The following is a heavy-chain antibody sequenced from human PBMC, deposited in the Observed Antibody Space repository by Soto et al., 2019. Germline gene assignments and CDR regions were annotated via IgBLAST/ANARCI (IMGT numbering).Heavy chain of an antibody. CDR3: ARGRDGGAAN. Sequence: QVQLQQWGAGLLKPSETLSLTCAVYGGSFSGYYWSWIRQPPGKGLEWIGEINPSGSTNYTPSLKSRVTRSGDTPKNQSSLKLTSVTAADTAVYYCARGRDGGAANWGQGTLVTVSS. J-gene: IGHJ4*02. V-gene: IGHV4-34*01. D-gene: IGHD4-17*01. CDR2: INPSGST. CDR1: GGSFSGYY.